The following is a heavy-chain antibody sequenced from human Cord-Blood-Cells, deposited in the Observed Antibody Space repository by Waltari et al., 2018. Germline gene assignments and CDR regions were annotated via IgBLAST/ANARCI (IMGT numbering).Heavy chain of an antibody. Sequence: CKVSGYTLTELSMHWVRQAPGKGLEWMGGFDPEDGETIYAQKFQGRVTMTEDTSTDTAYMELSSLRSEDTAVYYCATVRSSGSYAFDIWGQGTMVTVSS. CDR1: GYTLTELS. CDR3: ATVRSSGSYAFDI. V-gene: IGHV1-24*01. D-gene: IGHD1-26*01. CDR2: FDPEDGET. J-gene: IGHJ3*02.